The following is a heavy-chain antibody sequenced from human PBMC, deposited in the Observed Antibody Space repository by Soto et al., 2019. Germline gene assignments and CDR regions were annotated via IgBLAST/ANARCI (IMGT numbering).Heavy chain of an antibody. J-gene: IGHJ6*02. D-gene: IGHD2-21*02. CDR3: ARHFAYCGGDCWGGMDV. CDR1: GYSFTSYW. CDR2: IYPGDSDT. V-gene: IGHV5-51*01. Sequence: GESLKISCKGSGYSFTSYWIGWVRQMPGKGLEWMGIIYPGDSDTRYSPSFQGQVTISADKSISTAYLQWSSLKASDTAMYCCARHFAYCGGDCWGGMDVWGQGATVTVSS.